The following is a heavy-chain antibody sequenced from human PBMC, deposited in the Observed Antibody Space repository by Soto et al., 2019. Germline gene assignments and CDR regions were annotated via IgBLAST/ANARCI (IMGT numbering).Heavy chain of an antibody. CDR3: ARAGKYYYGSGSPYYYGMDV. J-gene: IGHJ6*02. CDR1: GYTCTSYG. V-gene: IGHV1-18*04. D-gene: IGHD3-10*01. CDR2: ISGYNGNT. Sequence: QVQLVQSGAEVKKPGASVKVSYKASGYTCTSYGVSWVRQAPGQGLEWMGWISGYNGNTNYAQKLQGRVTMTTDTSTSTAYMQLRSLRSDDTAVYYCARAGKYYYGSGSPYYYGMDVWGQGITVTVSS.